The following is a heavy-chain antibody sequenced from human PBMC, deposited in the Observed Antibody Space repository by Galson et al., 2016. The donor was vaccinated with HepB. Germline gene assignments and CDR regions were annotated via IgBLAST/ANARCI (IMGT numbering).Heavy chain of an antibody. V-gene: IGHV3-48*02. D-gene: IGHD2-2*01. J-gene: IGHJ6*02. CDR2: ISSSSSTI. CDR3: ARVCRRGSTSCYLYYYGMDV. Sequence: SLRLSCAASGFTFSSYSMNWVRQAPGKGLEWVSYISSSSSTIHYADSVKGRFTISRDNAKNSLSLQMNSLGDEDTAVYYCARVCRRGSTSCYLYYYGMDVWGQGTTVTVSS. CDR1: GFTFSSYS.